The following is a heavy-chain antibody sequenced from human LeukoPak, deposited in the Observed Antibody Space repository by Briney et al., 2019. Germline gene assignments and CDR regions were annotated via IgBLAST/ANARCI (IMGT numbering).Heavy chain of an antibody. D-gene: IGHD3-3*01. CDR3: TRMDFLSGYYTAPDY. CDR1: GFTFGDYA. V-gene: IGHV3-49*03. CDR2: IRSKAYGGTT. Sequence: GGSLRLSCTASGFTFGDYAMSWFRQAPGKGLEWVGFIRSKAYGGTTEYAASVKGRFTISRDDSKSIAYLQMNSLKTEDTAVYYCTRMDFLSGYYTAPDYWGQGTLVTVSS. J-gene: IGHJ4*02.